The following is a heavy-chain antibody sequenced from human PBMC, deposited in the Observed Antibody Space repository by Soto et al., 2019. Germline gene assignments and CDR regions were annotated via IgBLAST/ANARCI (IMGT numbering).Heavy chain of an antibody. D-gene: IGHD4-17*01. CDR3: ARRYDYGYLRFYY. CDR1: GFTFSSYG. V-gene: IGHV3-30*03. J-gene: IGHJ4*02. CDR2: ISYDGSNK. Sequence: GGSLRLSCAASGFTFSSYGMHWVRQAPGKGLEWVAVISYDGSNKYYADSVKGRFTISRDNSKNTLYLQMNSLRAEDTAVYYYARRYDYGYLRFYYLGQGTLVTVSS.